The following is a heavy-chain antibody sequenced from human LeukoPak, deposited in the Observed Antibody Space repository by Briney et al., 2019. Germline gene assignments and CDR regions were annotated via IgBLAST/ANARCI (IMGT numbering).Heavy chain of an antibody. CDR1: GFTFSSYW. V-gene: IGHV3-74*01. CDR2: INSDGSST. J-gene: IGHJ4*02. D-gene: IGHD1-26*01. Sequence: GXSLRLSCAASGFTFSSYWMHWVRHAPGKGLVWVSRINSDGSSTIYADSVKGRFTISRDNAKNTLYLQMNSLRAEDTAVYYCARVLRSWELLPEAGYWGQGTLVTVSS. CDR3: ARVLRSWELLPEAGY.